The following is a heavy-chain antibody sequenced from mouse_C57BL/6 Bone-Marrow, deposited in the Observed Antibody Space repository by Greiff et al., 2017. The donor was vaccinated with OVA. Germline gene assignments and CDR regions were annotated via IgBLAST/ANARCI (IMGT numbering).Heavy chain of an antibody. D-gene: IGHD1-1*01. CDR1: GYTFTDYN. J-gene: IGHJ4*01. CDR2: INPNNGGT. Sequence: EVQLQQSGPELVKPGASVKIPCKASGYTFTDYNMDWVKQSHGKSLEWIGDINPNNGGTIYNQKFKGKATLTVDKSSSTAYMELRSLTSEDTAVYYCERRVYYGSRGAMDYWGQGTSVTVSS. CDR3: ERRVYYGSRGAMDY. V-gene: IGHV1-18*01.